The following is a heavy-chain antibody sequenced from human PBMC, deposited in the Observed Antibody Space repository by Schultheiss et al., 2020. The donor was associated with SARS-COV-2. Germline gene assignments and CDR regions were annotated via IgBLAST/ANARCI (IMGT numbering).Heavy chain of an antibody. CDR1: GFTFSSYG. CDR3: ATYSSSWDYFDY. V-gene: IGHV3-7*03. J-gene: IGHJ4*02. Sequence: GGSLRLSCAASGFTFSSYGMSWVRQAPGKGLEWVANIKQDGSEKDYVDSVKGRFTISRDNAKNSLYLQMNSLRAEDTAVYYCATYSSSWDYFDYWGQGTLVTVSS. CDR2: IKQDGSEK. D-gene: IGHD6-13*01.